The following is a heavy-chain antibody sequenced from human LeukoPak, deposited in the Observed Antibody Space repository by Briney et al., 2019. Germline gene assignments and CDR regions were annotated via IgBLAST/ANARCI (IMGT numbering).Heavy chain of an antibody. Sequence: SETLSLTCAVYGGSFSGYYWSWIRQPAGKGLEWIGEINHSGSTNYNPSLKSRVTISVDTSKNQFSLKLSSVTAADTAVYYCARGDSSGWYDYWGQGTLVTVSS. CDR2: INHSGST. CDR1: GGSFSGYY. J-gene: IGHJ4*02. CDR3: ARGDSSGWYDY. V-gene: IGHV4-34*01. D-gene: IGHD6-19*01.